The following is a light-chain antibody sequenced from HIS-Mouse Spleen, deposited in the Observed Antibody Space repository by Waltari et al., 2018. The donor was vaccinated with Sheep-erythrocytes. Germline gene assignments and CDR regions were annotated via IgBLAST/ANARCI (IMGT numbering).Light chain of an antibody. J-gene: IGKJ1*01. V-gene: IGKV2-28*01. CDR2: LGS. CDR3: MQALQTPWT. Sequence: DIVMTQSPLSLPVTPGEPASISCRSSQSLLHSNGYNYLDWYLQKPGQSPQLLIYLGSNRDSGVADRFSGSGSGTDVTLKISRVEAEDVGVYYCMQALQTPWTFGQGTKVEIK. CDR1: QSLLHSNGYNY.